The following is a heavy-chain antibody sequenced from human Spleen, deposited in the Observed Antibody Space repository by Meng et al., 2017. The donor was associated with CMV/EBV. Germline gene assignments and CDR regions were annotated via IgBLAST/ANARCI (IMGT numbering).Heavy chain of an antibody. J-gene: IGHJ4*02. V-gene: IGHV3-30*02. Sequence: GESLKISCAASGFTFSSYGMHWVRQAPGKGLEWVAFIRNDGSSKKYADFVKGRFAISRDNSKNKLYLQMNSLRPEDTAVYYCAKDLGRYYDILTGYWDWGQGTLVTVSS. CDR3: AKDLGRYYDILTGYWD. D-gene: IGHD3-9*01. CDR1: GFTFSSYG. CDR2: IRNDGSSK.